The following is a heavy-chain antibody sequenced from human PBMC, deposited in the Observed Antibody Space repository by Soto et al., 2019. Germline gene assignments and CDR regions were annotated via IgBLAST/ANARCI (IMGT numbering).Heavy chain of an antibody. CDR3: ARDCVGVVAATECYGMDV. J-gene: IGHJ6*02. CDR1: AFTFSSSG. Sequence: QVQLVESGGGVVQPGRSLRLSCAASAFTFSSSGMHWVRQAPGKGLEWVAIISYDGSNQYYADSVKGRFTISRDNSKNTLFLQMNSLRAEDTAVFYCARDCVGVVAATECYGMDVWGQGTTVTVSS. CDR2: ISYDGSNQ. V-gene: IGHV3-30*03. D-gene: IGHD2-15*01.